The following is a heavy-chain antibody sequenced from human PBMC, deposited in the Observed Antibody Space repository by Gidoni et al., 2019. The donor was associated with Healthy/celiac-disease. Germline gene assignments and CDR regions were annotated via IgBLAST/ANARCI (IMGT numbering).Heavy chain of an antibody. J-gene: IGHJ4*02. Sequence: EVQLLESGGGLVQPGGSRRISCAASGFTFSSYAMSWVRQAPGKGLYWVSAISGSGGSTYYAASLKGRFTISRDNSNNTLYLQMNSLRAEDTAVYYCAKDDQRLWFGELVQYFYYWGQGTLVTVSS. CDR3: AKDDQRLWFGELVQYFYY. CDR1: GFTFSSYA. V-gene: IGHV3-23*01. CDR2: ISGSGGST. D-gene: IGHD3-10*01.